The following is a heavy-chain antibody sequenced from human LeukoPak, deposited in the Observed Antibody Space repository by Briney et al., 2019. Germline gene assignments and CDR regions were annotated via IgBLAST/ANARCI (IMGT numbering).Heavy chain of an antibody. CDR2: ISNTGSLI. D-gene: IGHD2-2*01. V-gene: IGHV3-11*04. CDR1: GFTFSDYY. J-gene: IGHJ3*01. CDR3: ARGKYPGAFDV. Sequence: GGSLRLSCVVSGFTFSDYYMSWFRQAPGKGLEWLSYISNTGSLIYYADSVKGRFTIFRDNAKSSLYLQMNSLRVEDTAVYYCARGKYPGAFDVWGQGTMVTVSS.